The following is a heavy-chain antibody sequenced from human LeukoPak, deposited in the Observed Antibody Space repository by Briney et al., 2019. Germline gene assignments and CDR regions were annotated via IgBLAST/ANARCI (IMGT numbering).Heavy chain of an antibody. CDR2: IYFSGTT. D-gene: IGHD1-14*01. V-gene: IGHV4-30-4*08. CDR3: AKVGRKYNWFDT. CDR1: GGSIANDDNY. J-gene: IGHJ5*02. Sequence: SQTLCLTCTVSGGSIANDDNYGGWIRQHPGKGLEWIGHIYFSGTTHYNPSLAGRSVISVATSDNQFSLKLTYVTAADTAVYYCAKVGRKYNWFDTWGQGTLVTASS.